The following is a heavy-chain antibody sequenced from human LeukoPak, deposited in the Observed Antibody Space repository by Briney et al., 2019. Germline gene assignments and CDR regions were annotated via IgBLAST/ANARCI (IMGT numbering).Heavy chain of an antibody. Sequence: SVKVSCKASGGTFSSHAISWVRQAPGQGLEWMGGIIPIFGTANYAQKFQGRVTITTDESTSTAYMELSSLRSEDTAVYYCARPSDSSGYYYYYYMDVWGKGTTVTVSS. V-gene: IGHV1-69*05. D-gene: IGHD3-22*01. CDR1: GGTFSSHA. CDR2: IIPIFGTA. CDR3: ARPSDSSGYYYYYYMDV. J-gene: IGHJ6*03.